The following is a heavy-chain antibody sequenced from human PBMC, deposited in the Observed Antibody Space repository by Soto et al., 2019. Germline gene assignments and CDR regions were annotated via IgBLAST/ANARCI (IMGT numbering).Heavy chain of an antibody. CDR2: ISAYNGNT. J-gene: IGHJ3*02. Sequence: GASVKVSCKASGYTFTSYGISWLRQAPGQGLEWMGWISAYNGNTNYAQKLQGRVTMTTDTSTSTAYMELRSLRSDDTAVYYCARGYYYDSSGYYQNAFDIWGQGTMVTVSS. D-gene: IGHD3-22*01. CDR1: GYTFTSYG. CDR3: ARGYYYDSSGYYQNAFDI. V-gene: IGHV1-18*04.